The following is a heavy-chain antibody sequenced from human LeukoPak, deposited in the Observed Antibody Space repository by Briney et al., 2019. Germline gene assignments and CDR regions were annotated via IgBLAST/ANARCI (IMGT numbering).Heavy chain of an antibody. Sequence: ETLSLTCTVSGGSISSYYWSWIRQPPGKGLEWIGYIYRSGSTHYNPSLKSRVTISVDRSKNQFSLKLTSVTAADTAVYYCVSAYGDYDYWGQGTLVTVSS. D-gene: IGHD4-17*01. CDR2: IYRSGST. J-gene: IGHJ4*02. CDR1: GGSISSYY. CDR3: VSAYGDYDY. V-gene: IGHV4-4*09.